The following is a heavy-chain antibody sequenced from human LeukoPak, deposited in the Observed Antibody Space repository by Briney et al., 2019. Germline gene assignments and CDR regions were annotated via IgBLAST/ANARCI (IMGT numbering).Heavy chain of an antibody. CDR3: AILDGGIDFDS. D-gene: IGHD3-3*01. Sequence: GGSLRLSCAASGFSFSSHEMNWVRQAPGKGLEWVSYISSSGNTIYYADSVMGRFTISRDNAKSSLYLQINSLRAEDTAVYYCAILDGGIDFDSWGQGTLVTVSS. V-gene: IGHV3-48*03. J-gene: IGHJ4*02. CDR1: GFSFSSHE. CDR2: ISSSGNTI.